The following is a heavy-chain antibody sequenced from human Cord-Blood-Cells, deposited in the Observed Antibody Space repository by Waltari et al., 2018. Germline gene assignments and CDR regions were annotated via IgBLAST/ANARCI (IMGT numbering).Heavy chain of an antibody. CDR1: GFTFSSYS. CDR2: ISSSSSYI. V-gene: IGHV3-21*01. CDR3: ARGRSRPYYFDY. Sequence: EVQLVESGGGLVKPGGSLRLSCAASGFTFSSYSMNWVRQAPGKGRRWVSSISSSSSYIYYADSVKGRFTISRDNAKNSLYLQMNSLRAEDTAVYYCARGRSRPYYFDYWGQGTLVTVSS. J-gene: IGHJ4*02.